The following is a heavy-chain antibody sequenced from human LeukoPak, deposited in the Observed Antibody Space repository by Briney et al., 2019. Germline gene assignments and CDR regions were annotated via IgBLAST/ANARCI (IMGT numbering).Heavy chain of an antibody. J-gene: IGHJ4*02. V-gene: IGHV3-7*01. D-gene: IGHD6-13*01. Sequence: PGGSLRLSCAASGFTVSSNYMSWVRQAPGKGLKWVANIKKDGSEKYYVDSVKGRFTISRDNAQNSVYLQMNSLRVEDTAVYYCAREATGYSASWGDYWGQGTLVTVSS. CDR3: AREATGYSASWGDY. CDR2: IKKDGSEK. CDR1: GFTVSSNY.